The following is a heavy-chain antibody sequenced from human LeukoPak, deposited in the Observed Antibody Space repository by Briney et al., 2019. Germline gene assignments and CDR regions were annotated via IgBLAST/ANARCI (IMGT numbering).Heavy chain of an antibody. Sequence: PGGSLRLSCAASGFTFDDYAMHWVRQAPGKGLEWVSGISWNSGSIGYADSVKGRFTISRDNAKNSLYLQMNSLRAEDTAVYYCASRAVWGYFDYWGQGTLVTVSS. J-gene: IGHJ4*02. V-gene: IGHV3-9*01. CDR1: GFTFDDYA. CDR2: ISWNSGSI. D-gene: IGHD3-16*01. CDR3: ASRAVWGYFDY.